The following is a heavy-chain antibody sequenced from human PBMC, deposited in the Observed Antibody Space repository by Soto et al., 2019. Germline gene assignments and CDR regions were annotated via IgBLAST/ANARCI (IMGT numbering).Heavy chain of an antibody. J-gene: IGHJ4*02. CDR3: ARAVYGSGSYYFFDY. CDR2: IYYSGST. V-gene: IGHV4-31*03. D-gene: IGHD3-10*01. CDR1: GGSISSGGYY. Sequence: SETLSLTCTVSGGSISSGGYYWSWIRQHPGKGLEWIGYIYYSGSTYYNPSLKSRVTISVDTSKNQFSLKLSSVTAADTAVYYCARAVYGSGSYYFFDYWGQGTLVTVSS.